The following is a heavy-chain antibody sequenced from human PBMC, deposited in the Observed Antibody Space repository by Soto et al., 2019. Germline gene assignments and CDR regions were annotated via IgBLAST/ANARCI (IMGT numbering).Heavy chain of an antibody. CDR2: IYPGDSDT. J-gene: IGHJ6*02. CDR1: GYSFTSYW. D-gene: IGHD3-10*01. V-gene: IGHV5-51*01. Sequence: GESLKISCKGSGYSFTSYWIGWVRQMPGKGLDWMGIIYPGDSDTRYSPSFQGQVTISADKSISTAYLQWSSLKASDTAMYYCARQGYYGSGNVDYYYGMDVWGQGTTVTVSS. CDR3: ARQGYYGSGNVDYYYGMDV.